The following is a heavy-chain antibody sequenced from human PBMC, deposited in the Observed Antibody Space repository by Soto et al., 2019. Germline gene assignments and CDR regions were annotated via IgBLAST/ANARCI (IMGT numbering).Heavy chain of an antibody. CDR1: GGSISSGGYY. CDR2: IYYSGST. V-gene: IGHV4-31*03. Sequence: SETLSLTCTVSGGSISSGGYYWSWIRQHPGKGLEWIGYIYYSGSTYYNPSLKSRVTISVDTSKNQFSLKLSPVTAADTAVYYCERDLVRNGMDVWGQGTTVTVSS. CDR3: ERDLVRNGMDV. J-gene: IGHJ6*02. D-gene: IGHD1-26*01.